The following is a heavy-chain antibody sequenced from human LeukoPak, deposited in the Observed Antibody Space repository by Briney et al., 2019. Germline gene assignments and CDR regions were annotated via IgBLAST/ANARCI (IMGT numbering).Heavy chain of an antibody. Sequence: SETLSLTCTVSGGSISSYYWSWIRQPPGKGLEWIGYISYSGSTDYNPSLKSRVTISVDTSKNQFSLKLSSVTAADTAVYYCARERWVDQLLFGWFDPWGQGTLVTVSS. D-gene: IGHD2-2*01. V-gene: IGHV4-59*01. J-gene: IGHJ5*02. CDR1: GGSISSYY. CDR2: ISYSGST. CDR3: ARERWVDQLLFGWFDP.